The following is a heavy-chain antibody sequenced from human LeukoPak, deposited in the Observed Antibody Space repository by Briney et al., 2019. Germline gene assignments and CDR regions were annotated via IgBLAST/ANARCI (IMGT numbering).Heavy chain of an antibody. CDR1: GFVFKEYG. V-gene: IGHV3-23*01. D-gene: IGHD3-9*01. J-gene: IGHJ5*02. Sequence: GGSLRLSCAAAGFVFKEYGMHWVRQAPGKGLEWVSAISGSGGSTYYADSVKGRFTISRDNSKNTLYLQMNRLRAEDTAVYYCAKDPEFLRYFDWLPGWFDPWGQGTLVTVSS. CDR2: ISGSGGST. CDR3: AKDPEFLRYFDWLPGWFDP.